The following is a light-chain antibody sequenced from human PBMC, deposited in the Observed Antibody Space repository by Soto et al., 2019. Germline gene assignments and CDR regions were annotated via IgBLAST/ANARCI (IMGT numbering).Light chain of an antibody. J-gene: IGLJ3*02. V-gene: IGLV2-23*02. CDR3: CSYADNSRV. CDR1: SSDVGSYNL. Sequence: QSALTQPASVSGSPGQSITISCTGTSSDVGSYNLVSWYKQHPGKAPKLIIYDVSKRPSGVSNRFSGSKSGNTASLTISGLQAEDEADYYCCSYADNSRVFGGGTQLTVL. CDR2: DVS.